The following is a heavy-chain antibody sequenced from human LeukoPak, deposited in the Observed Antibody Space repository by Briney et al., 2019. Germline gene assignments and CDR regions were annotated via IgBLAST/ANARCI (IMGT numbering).Heavy chain of an antibody. Sequence: GGSLGLSCTASGFTLSSYAMSWVRQAPGEGLEWVSTISGSADNTNYAEAVKGRFTISRDNSKNTMYLQMNSLRAEDTAVYYCAKQGFGCWGQGTLVTVSS. J-gene: IGHJ4*02. CDR2: ISGSADNT. V-gene: IGHV3-23*01. CDR1: GFTLSSYA. CDR3: AKQGFGC.